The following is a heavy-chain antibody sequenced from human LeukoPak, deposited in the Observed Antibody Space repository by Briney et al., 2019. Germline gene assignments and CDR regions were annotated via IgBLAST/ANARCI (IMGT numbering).Heavy chain of an antibody. CDR1: GFTFSSYA. J-gene: IGHJ4*02. V-gene: IGHV3-23*01. D-gene: IGHD3-3*01. CDR2: INGSGSST. CDR3: AGNYDFWSGYVKGRDY. Sequence: GGSLRLSCAASGFTFSSYAMSWVRQAPGKGLEWVSAINGSGSSTYYADSVKGRFTISRDNSKTTLYLQMNSLRAEDTAVYYCAGNYDFWSGYVKGRDYWGEGTVVSVPS.